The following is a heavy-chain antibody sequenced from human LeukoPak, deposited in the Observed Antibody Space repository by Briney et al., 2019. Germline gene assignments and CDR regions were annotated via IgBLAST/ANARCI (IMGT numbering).Heavy chain of an antibody. J-gene: IGHJ4*02. CDR2: ISGGGGST. Sequence: GGSLRLSCAATGFTFSTYAMSWVRQAPGKGLEWVSAISGGGGSTNYADSVKGRFTISRDNSKNTLYLEMNSLRAEDTAVYYCARGGGYYDSSGQYYFDYWGQGTLVTVSS. D-gene: IGHD3-22*01. V-gene: IGHV3-23*01. CDR3: ARGGGYYDSSGQYYFDY. CDR1: GFTFSTYA.